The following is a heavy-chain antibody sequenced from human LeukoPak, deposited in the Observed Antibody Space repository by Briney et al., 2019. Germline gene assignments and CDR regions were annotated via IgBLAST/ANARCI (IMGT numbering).Heavy chain of an antibody. CDR1: GYIFSDYA. Sequence: ASVKVSCEASGYIFSDYAIQWVRQAPGQGLEWMGWINAGNGKTKYSQKFQGRVTITRETSASTAYMELSGLRSEDTAVYYCARARWTSTVTTYYLDYWGQGTLVTVSS. J-gene: IGHJ4*02. D-gene: IGHD4-17*01. CDR3: ARARWTSTVTTYYLDY. CDR2: INAGNGKT. V-gene: IGHV1-3*01.